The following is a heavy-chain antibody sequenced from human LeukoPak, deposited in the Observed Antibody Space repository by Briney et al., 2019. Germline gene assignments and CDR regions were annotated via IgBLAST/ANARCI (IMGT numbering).Heavy chain of an antibody. CDR2: ISSSGSTI. J-gene: IGHJ3*02. Sequence: PGGSLRLSCAASGFTVSSNYMSWIRQAPGKGLEWVSYISSSGSTIYYADSVKGRFTISRDNAKNSLYLQMNSLRAEDTAVYYCARARGSGWYGDAFDIWGQGTMVTVSS. D-gene: IGHD6-19*01. CDR1: GFTVSSNY. V-gene: IGHV3-11*01. CDR3: ARARGSGWYGDAFDI.